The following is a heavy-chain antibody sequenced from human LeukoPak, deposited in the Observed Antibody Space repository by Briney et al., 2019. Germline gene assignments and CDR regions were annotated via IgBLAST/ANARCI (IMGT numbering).Heavy chain of an antibody. J-gene: IGHJ6*02. V-gene: IGHV4-31*03. CDR1: GGSISSGGYY. Sequence: SETLSLTCTVSGGSISSGGYYWSWIRQHPGKGLEWIGYIYYSGSTYYNPSLKSRVTISVDTSKNQFSLKLSSVTAADTAVYYCARRGYSYGYDYYGTDVWGQGTTVTVSS. D-gene: IGHD5-18*01. CDR2: IYYSGST. CDR3: ARRGYSYGYDYYGTDV.